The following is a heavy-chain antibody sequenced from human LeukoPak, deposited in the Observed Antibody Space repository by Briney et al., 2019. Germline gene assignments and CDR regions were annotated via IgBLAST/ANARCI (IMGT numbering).Heavy chain of an antibody. CDR1: GFTFSSYG. V-gene: IGHV3-30*18. Sequence: PGGSLRLSCAASGFTFSSYGMHWVRQAPGKGLEWVAVISYDGSNKYYADSVKGRFTISRDNSKNTLYLQMNSLRAEDTAVYYRAKDRGFRYFDYWGQGTLVTVSS. CDR3: AKDRGFRYFDY. CDR2: ISYDGSNK. D-gene: IGHD3-10*01. J-gene: IGHJ4*02.